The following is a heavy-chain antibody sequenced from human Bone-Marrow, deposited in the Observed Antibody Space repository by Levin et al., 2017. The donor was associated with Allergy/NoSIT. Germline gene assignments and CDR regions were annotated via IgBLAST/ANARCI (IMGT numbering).Heavy chain of an antibody. D-gene: IGHD1-7*01. CDR1: GFTFSRYA. V-gene: IGHV3-23*01. J-gene: IGHJ4*02. CDR2: MSGSGGRT. Sequence: GGSLRLSCAASGFTFSRYAMAWVRQAPGQGLEWVSGMSGSGGRTVYADSVKGRFTISRDNSKNIMYLQMNSLRVEETDLYYCAREDNWNYDYWGQGTLVTVSS. CDR3: AREDNWNYDY.